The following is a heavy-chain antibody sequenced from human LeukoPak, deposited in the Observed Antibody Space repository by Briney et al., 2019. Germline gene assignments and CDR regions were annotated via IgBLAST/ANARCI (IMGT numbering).Heavy chain of an antibody. D-gene: IGHD5-24*01. CDR1: GFTFSSYW. Sequence: QPGGSLSHSCAASGFTFSSYWMHWVRQAPGKGLVWVSRIDSDGSSTTYADSVKGRFTISRDNAKNTLFLQMSSLRAEDTALYYCARHPDAYRLLDYWGRGTLVTVSS. CDR2: IDSDGSST. J-gene: IGHJ4*02. CDR3: ARHPDAYRLLDY. V-gene: IGHV3-74*01.